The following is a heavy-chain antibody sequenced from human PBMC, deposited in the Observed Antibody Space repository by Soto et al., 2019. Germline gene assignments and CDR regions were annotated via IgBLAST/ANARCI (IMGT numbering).Heavy chain of an antibody. CDR1: GGSISSSSYY. CDR3: ARHISGWPPYYYYGMDV. D-gene: IGHD6-19*01. Sequence: QLQLQESGPGLVKPSETLSLTCTVSGGSISSSSYYWGWIRQPPGKGLEWIGSIYYSGSTYYNPSLKSRVTISVDTSQNHFSLKLSSVTAADTAVYYCARHISGWPPYYYYGMDVWGQGTTVTVSS. V-gene: IGHV4-39*01. CDR2: IYYSGST. J-gene: IGHJ6*02.